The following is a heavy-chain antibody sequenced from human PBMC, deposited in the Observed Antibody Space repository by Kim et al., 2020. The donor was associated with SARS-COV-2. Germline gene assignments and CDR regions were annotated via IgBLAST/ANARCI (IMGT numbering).Heavy chain of an antibody. CDR2: INYSGST. Sequence: SETLSLTCTVSGGSISSYYWSWIRQPPGKGLEWIGYINYSGSTNYNPSLKSRVTISVDTSKNQFSLKLSSVTAADTAVYYCARGERVATIFHYYYYMDVWGKGTTVTVSS. D-gene: IGHD5-12*01. CDR1: GGSISSYY. J-gene: IGHJ6*03. CDR3: ARGERVATIFHYYYYMDV. V-gene: IGHV4-59*01.